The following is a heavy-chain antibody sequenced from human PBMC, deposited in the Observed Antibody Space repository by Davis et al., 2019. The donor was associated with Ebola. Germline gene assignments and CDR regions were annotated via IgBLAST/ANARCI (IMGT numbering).Heavy chain of an antibody. V-gene: IGHV3-21*01. CDR1: GFTFSSYA. CDR3: TRPQLWHANWFDP. J-gene: IGHJ5*02. D-gene: IGHD5-18*01. Sequence: GESLKISCAASGFTFSSYAMSWVRQAPGKGLAWVSSISCSSSYIYYADSVKGRFTISRDNAKNSLYLQMNSLRAEDTAVYYCTRPQLWHANWFDPWGQGTLVTVSS. CDR2: ISCSSSYI.